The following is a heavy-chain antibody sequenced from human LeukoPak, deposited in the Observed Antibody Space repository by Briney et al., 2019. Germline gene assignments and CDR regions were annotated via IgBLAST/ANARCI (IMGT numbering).Heavy chain of an antibody. V-gene: IGHV4-61*01. CDR2: IYYSGST. J-gene: IGHJ5*02. D-gene: IGHD3-9*01. CDR1: GGSVSSGSYY. Sequence: PSGTLSLTCTVSGGSVSSGSYYWSWIRQPPGKGLEWIGYIYYSGSTNYNPSLKSRVTISVDTSKNQFSLKLSSVTAADTAVYYCAPGVFDWLGGFDPWGQGTLVTVSS. CDR3: APGVFDWLGGFDP.